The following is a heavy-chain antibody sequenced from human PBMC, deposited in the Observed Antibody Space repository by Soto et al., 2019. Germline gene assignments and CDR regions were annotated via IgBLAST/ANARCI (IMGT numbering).Heavy chain of an antibody. CDR1: GFTFSSYW. Sequence: EVQLVESGGGLVQPGGSLRLSCAASGFTFSSYWLHWARQAPGKGLEWVARIKYDESDRGYADSVKGRFTISRDNAKNTLYLQMSSLRAEDTAVYFCGRGFMGHYGIDVWGQLTTVSVSS. D-gene: IGHD3-3*01. J-gene: IGHJ6*02. CDR2: IKYDESDR. CDR3: GRGFMGHYGIDV. V-gene: IGHV3-74*01.